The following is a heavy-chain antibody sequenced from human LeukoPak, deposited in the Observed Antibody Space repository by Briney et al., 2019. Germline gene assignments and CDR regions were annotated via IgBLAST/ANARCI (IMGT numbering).Heavy chain of an antibody. J-gene: IGHJ5*02. D-gene: IGHD5-24*01. CDR3: ARGGDGYNWDWFDP. CDR2: IIPIFGTA. V-gene: IGHV1-69*13. Sequence: SVKVSCKASGGTFSSYAISWVRQAPGQGLEWMGGIIPIFGTANYAQKFQGRVTITADESTSTAYMELSSLRSEDTAVYYCARGGDGYNWDWFDPWGQGTLVTVSS. CDR1: GGTFSSYA.